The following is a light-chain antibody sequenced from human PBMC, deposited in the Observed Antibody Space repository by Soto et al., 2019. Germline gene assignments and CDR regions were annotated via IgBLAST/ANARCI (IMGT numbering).Light chain of an antibody. CDR3: IQDYNYPLT. CDR1: QSVRSSH. J-gene: IGKJ4*01. Sequence: EIVLTQSPGTLSLSPGERATLSCRASQSVRSSHLAWYQQMPGQAPRLLIYGTSNRATGIPDRFSGSGSGTDFTLTISSLQPEDFATYYCIQDYNYPLTFGGGTKVDIK. CDR2: GTS. V-gene: IGKV3-20*01.